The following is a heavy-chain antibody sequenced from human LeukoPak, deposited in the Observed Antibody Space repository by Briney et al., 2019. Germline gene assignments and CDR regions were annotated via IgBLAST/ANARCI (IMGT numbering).Heavy chain of an antibody. CDR1: GGSISSYY. V-gene: IGHV4-59*01. Sequence: PSETLSLTCTVSGGSISSYYWSWIRQPPGKGLEWIGYIYYSGSTNYNPSLKSRVTISVDTSKNQFSLKLSSVTAADTAVYYCARVHDGPEGWFDPWGQGTLVTVSS. CDR2: IYYSGST. J-gene: IGHJ5*02. CDR3: ARVHDGPEGWFDP. D-gene: IGHD2-8*01.